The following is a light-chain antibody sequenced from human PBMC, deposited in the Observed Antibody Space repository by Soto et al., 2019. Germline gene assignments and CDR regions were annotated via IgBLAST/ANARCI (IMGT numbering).Light chain of an antibody. J-gene: IGLJ3*02. CDR2: KNN. V-gene: IGLV1-40*01. CDR3: QSYDNILSGPL. CDR1: GSNAGASYD. Sequence: QAVVTQPPSVSGAPGQTITMSCTGSGSNAGASYDVHWYQVLPGAGPRLLIYKNNNRPSGVPDRFSGSKSGTSASLAITGLRAEDEADYYCQSYDNILSGPLFGGGTKVTVL.